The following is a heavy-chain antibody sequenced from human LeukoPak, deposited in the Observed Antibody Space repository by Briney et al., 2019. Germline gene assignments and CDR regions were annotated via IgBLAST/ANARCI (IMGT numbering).Heavy chain of an antibody. CDR3: AWIRKGFGELSSDY. J-gene: IGHJ4*02. V-gene: IGHV2-26*01. D-gene: IGHD3-10*01. CDR1: GFSLSNARMG. Sequence: SGPVLVKPTETLTLTCTVSGFSLSNARMGVSWIRQPPGKALEWLAHIFSNDEKSYSTSLKSRLTISKDTSKSQVVLTMTNMDPVDTATYYCAWIRKGFGELSSDYWGQGTLVTVSS. CDR2: IFSNDEK.